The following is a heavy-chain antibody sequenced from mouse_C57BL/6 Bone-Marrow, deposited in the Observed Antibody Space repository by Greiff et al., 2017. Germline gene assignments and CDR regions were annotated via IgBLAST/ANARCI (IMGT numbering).Heavy chain of an antibody. V-gene: IGHV5-2*01. J-gene: IGHJ1*03. CDR2: INSDGGST. Sequence: EVQLVESGGGLVQPGESLKLSCESNEYEFPSPDMSWVRKTPEKRLELVAAINSDGGSTYYPDTMERRFIISRDNTKKTLYLQMSSLRSEDTALYYCARHRDYYGSSWYFDVWGTGTTVTVSS. D-gene: IGHD1-1*01. CDR1: EYEFPSPD. CDR3: ARHRDYYGSSWYFDV.